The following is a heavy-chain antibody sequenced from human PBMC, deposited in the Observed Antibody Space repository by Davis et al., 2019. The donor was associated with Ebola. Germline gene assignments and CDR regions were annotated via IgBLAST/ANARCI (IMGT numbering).Heavy chain of an antibody. J-gene: IGHJ6*02. V-gene: IGHV3-21*01. CDR1: GFTFFSSYS. Sequence: GESLKISCAASGFTFFSSYSMNWVRQAPGKGLEWVSCISSSSSYIYYADSVKGRFTISRDNAKNSLYLQMNSLRAEDTAVYYCARDDQQQLGMDVWGQGTTATVSS. CDR3: ARDDQQQLGMDV. CDR2: ISSSSSYI. D-gene: IGHD6-13*01.